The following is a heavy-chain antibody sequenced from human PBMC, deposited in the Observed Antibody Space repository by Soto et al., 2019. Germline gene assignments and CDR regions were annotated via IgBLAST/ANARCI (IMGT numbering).Heavy chain of an antibody. CDR3: GRVVEGATRHTDFDS. V-gene: IGHV4-39*01. J-gene: IGHJ5*01. Sequence: SETLSLTCSVSGVSIHNSHSFWGWIRQPPVKGLEFIGSVYYSGGANYNPSLKSRVTISVYTSKNQFSLRVNSVTAADTAVYYCGRVVEGATRHTDFDSWGQGTLVNVSS. CDR2: VYYSGGA. CDR1: GVSIHNSHSF. D-gene: IGHD2-15*01.